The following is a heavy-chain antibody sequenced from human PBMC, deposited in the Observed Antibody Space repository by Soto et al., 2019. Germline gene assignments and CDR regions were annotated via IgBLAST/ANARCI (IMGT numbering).Heavy chain of an antibody. J-gene: IGHJ4*02. CDR1: GFTFSDYA. Sequence: GGSLRLSCVVSGFTFSDYAMDWVRPAPGKGLEWVSEISATGGTTNYADSVKGRYTISRDNSNNTLYLQLTNLRAEDTAMFYCAKASSAWYGSKNYYFDSWGQGARVNV. CDR2: ISATGGTT. V-gene: IGHV3-23*01. CDR3: AKASSAWYGSKNYYFDS. D-gene: IGHD6-19*01.